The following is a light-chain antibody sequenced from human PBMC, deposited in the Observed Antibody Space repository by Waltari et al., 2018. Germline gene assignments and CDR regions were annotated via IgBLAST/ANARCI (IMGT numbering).Light chain of an antibody. Sequence: DIQMTQSPSSLSASVGDRVAIACRASQTMTNNLNWYQQKPGKAPKLLIYAASSLQSGVPSRFSGSGSGTHFTLTISSLQPEDVGTYYCQQYDNLYTFGQGTKLEL. J-gene: IGKJ2*01. CDR3: QQYDNLYT. V-gene: IGKV1-39*01. CDR2: AAS. CDR1: QTMTNN.